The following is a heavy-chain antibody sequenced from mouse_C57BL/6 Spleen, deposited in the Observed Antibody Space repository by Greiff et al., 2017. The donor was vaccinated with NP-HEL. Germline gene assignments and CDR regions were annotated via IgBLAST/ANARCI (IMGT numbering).Heavy chain of an antibody. CDR1: GFTFSDYY. J-gene: IGHJ4*01. D-gene: IGHD2-3*01. CDR2: INYDGSST. V-gene: IGHV5-16*01. CDR3: ARAYDGYSGAMDY. Sequence: EVQLVESEGGLVQPGSSMKLSCTASGFTFSDYYMAWVRQVPEKGLEWVANINYDGSSTYYLDSLKSRFIISRDNAKNILYLQMSSLKSEDTATYYCARAYDGYSGAMDYWGQGTSVTVSS.